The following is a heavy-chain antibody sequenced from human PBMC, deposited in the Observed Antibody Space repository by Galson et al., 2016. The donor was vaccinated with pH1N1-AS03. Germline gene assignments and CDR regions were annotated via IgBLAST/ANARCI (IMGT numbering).Heavy chain of an antibody. CDR3: ARAYGYGDYGIDY. D-gene: IGHD4-17*01. V-gene: IGHV4-34*01. Sequence: SETLSLTCAVYVGPFSGYYWSWIRQPPGQGLEWIGEINHSGNTNYNPSLKSRVTISVDTSKNQFSLKLTSVTAADTAVYYCARAYGYGDYGIDYWGQGTLVTVSS. J-gene: IGHJ4*02. CDR1: VGPFSGYY. CDR2: INHSGNT.